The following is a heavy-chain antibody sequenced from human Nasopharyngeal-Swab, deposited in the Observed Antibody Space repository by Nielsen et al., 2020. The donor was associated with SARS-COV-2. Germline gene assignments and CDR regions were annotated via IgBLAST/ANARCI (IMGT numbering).Heavy chain of an antibody. CDR3: TRCGGGCYSGRDY. Sequence: GESLKISCAASGFTFSDSAIHWVRQASGKGLELVGRISSKGNTYATAYAASVKGRFIIFRDDPTNTAYLQMNSLKTEDTAVYYCTRCGGGCYSGRDYWGQGTLVTVSS. J-gene: IGHJ4*02. CDR1: GFTFSDSA. CDR2: ISSKGNTYAT. D-gene: IGHD2-15*01. V-gene: IGHV3-73*01.